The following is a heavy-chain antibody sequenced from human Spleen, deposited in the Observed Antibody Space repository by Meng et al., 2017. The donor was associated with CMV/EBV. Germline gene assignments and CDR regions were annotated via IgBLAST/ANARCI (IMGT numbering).Heavy chain of an antibody. V-gene: IGHV4-4*07. CDR1: GGSLSTYY. Sequence: SETLSLTCTVSGGSLSTYYWFWIRHPAGRDWSGLGVSMSADTPTTSPPSSVDTSKNLFSLKLSSVTAADTAVYYCARDVLNGATIFGVVIDRENDAFDIWGQGTMVTVSS. J-gene: IGHJ3*02. CDR2: SMSADTP. CDR3: ARDVLNGATIFGVVIDRENDAFDI. D-gene: IGHD3-3*01.